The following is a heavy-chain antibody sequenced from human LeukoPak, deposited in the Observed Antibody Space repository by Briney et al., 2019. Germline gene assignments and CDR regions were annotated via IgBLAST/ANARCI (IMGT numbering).Heavy chain of an antibody. CDR2: IYYSGST. Sequence: KTSETLSLTCTVSGGSISSSTYYWGWIRQPPGKGLECIGTIYYSGSTNYNPSLKSRVSISVDTSKNQFSLKLSSVTAADTAVYYCASSGYSYGYRDYWGQGTLVTVSP. CDR1: GGSISSSTYY. V-gene: IGHV4-39*01. CDR3: ASSGYSYGYRDY. J-gene: IGHJ4*02. D-gene: IGHD5-18*01.